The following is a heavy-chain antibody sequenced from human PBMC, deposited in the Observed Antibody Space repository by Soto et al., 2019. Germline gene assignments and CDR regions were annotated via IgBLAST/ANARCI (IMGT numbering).Heavy chain of an antibody. CDR3: ARDGIGSTKDYYYYGMDV. D-gene: IGHD2-2*01. J-gene: IGHJ6*02. CDR2: ISYDGSNK. Sequence: HPGGSLRLSCAASGFTFSSYAMHWVRQAPGKGLEWVAVISYDGSNKYYADSVKGRFTISRDNSKNTLYLQMNSLRAEDTAVYYCARDGIGSTKDYYYYGMDVWGQGTTVTVSS. CDR1: GFTFSSYA. V-gene: IGHV3-30-3*01.